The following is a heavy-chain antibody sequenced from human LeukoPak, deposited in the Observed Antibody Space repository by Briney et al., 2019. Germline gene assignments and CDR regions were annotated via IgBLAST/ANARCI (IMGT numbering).Heavy chain of an antibody. CDR3: ASDREYYYGSGSFDY. Sequence: ETLSLTCAVYGGSFSGYYWSWVRQAPGKGLEWVANIKQDGSEKYYVDSVKGRFTISRDNAKNSLYLQMNSLRAEDTAVYYCASDREYYYGSGSFDYWGQGTLVTVSS. J-gene: IGHJ4*02. V-gene: IGHV3-7*04. CDR1: GGSFSGYY. D-gene: IGHD3-10*01. CDR2: IKQDGSEK.